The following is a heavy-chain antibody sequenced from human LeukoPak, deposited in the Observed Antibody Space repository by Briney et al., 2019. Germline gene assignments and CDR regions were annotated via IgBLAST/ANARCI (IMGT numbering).Heavy chain of an antibody. CDR1: GFTFSSYA. V-gene: IGHV3-23*01. Sequence: GGSLRLSCAASGFTFSSYAMSWARQAPGKGLEWVSAVSGRGYNTYYADSVKGRFTISRDNSKNTLYLQMNSLRAEDTAVYYCAKDLVIAVPDWGQGTLVTVSS. CDR3: AKDLVIAVPD. CDR2: VSGRGYNT. D-gene: IGHD2-2*01. J-gene: IGHJ4*02.